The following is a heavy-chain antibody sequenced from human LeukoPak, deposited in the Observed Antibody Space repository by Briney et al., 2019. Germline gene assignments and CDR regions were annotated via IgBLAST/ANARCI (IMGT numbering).Heavy chain of an antibody. CDR3: ARVRSSGWGKGFDY. CDR2: LYNSGST. D-gene: IGHD6-19*01. Sequence: PSETLSLTCIVSDYSISNHYYWGWIRQPPGKGLEWIGSLYNSGSTYYNPSLERRVTISIDTSKNQFSLRLSSVTAADTAVYYCARVRSSGWGKGFDYWGQGTLVTVSS. J-gene: IGHJ4*02. CDR1: DYSISNHYY. V-gene: IGHV4-38-2*02.